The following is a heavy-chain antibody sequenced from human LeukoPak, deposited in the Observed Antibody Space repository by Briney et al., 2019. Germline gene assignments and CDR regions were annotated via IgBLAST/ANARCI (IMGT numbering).Heavy chain of an antibody. D-gene: IGHD6-13*01. CDR1: GFTFSNYW. J-gene: IGHJ4*02. CDR3: ATGQQLGY. V-gene: IGHV3-7*01. CDR2: IKEDGSEK. Sequence: GGSLRLSCVASGFTFSNYWMSWVRQAPGKGLEWVANIKEDGSEKYYVDSVKGRFTISRDNAKNSLYLQMDSLRAEDTAIYYCATGQQLGYWGQGTLVTVSS.